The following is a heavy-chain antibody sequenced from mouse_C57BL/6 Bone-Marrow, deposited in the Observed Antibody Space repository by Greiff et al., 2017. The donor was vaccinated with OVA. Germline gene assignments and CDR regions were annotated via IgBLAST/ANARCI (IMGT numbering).Heavy chain of an antibody. Sequence: QVQLQQSGPELVKPGASVKISCKASGYAFSSSWMNWVKQRPGKGLEWIGRIYPGDGDTNYNGKFKGKATLTADKSSSTAYMQLSSLTSEDSAVYFCAREVLRWYFDVWGTGTTVTVSS. D-gene: IGHD1-1*01. CDR1: GYAFSSSW. CDR3: AREVLRWYFDV. V-gene: IGHV1-82*01. CDR2: IYPGDGDT. J-gene: IGHJ1*03.